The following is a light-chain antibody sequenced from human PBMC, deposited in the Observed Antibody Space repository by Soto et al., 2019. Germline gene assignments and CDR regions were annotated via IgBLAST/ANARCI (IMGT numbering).Light chain of an antibody. J-gene: IGLJ1*01. CDR3: SSYTSSSTPYV. CDR2: DVS. V-gene: IGLV2-14*01. CDR1: SSDVGAYNY. Sequence: QSALTQPASVSGSPGQSITISCTGTSSDVGAYNYVSWYQQHPGKAPKLMIHDVSNRPSGVSNRFSGSKSGNTASLTISGLQAEEEADYYCSSYTSSSTPYVFGTGTKVTVL.